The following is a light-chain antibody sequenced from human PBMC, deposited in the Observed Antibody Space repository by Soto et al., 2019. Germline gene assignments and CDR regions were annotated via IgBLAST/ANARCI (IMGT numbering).Light chain of an antibody. Sequence: DIQMTQAPSTLSGAVGDRVTITCRSNQSIYTWLAWYQHKPGKAPKFLIYMASSLENGVPSRFSGSGSGTEFTLTISSLQPDDFATYYCQQYNDNSRTFGQGTKV. CDR1: QSIYTW. J-gene: IGKJ1*01. V-gene: IGKV1-5*03. CDR3: QQYNDNSRT. CDR2: MAS.